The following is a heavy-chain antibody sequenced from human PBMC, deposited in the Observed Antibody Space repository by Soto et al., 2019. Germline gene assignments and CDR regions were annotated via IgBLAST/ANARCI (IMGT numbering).Heavy chain of an antibody. Sequence: EVQLLDSGGGLVQPGGSLRLSCAASGFTFNNYAMTWVRQAPGTGLEWVSAISGGGDTTSYADSVKGRFTVSRDGSKNTLYLQVSSLRAEDTGLYCCAKGRGGSGSLTPRVDFWGQGTLVTVS. CDR3: AKGRGGSGSLTPRVDF. V-gene: IGHV3-23*01. CDR1: GFTFNNYA. J-gene: IGHJ4*02. D-gene: IGHD3-10*01. CDR2: ISGGGDTT.